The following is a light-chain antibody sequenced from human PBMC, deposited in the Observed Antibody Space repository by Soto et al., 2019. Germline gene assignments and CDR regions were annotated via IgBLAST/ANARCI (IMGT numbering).Light chain of an antibody. J-gene: IGKJ1*01. CDR3: QVYGSWT. V-gene: IGKV3-20*01. Sequence: EIVLTQSPGTLSLSPGERATLSCRASQSVGSSYLVWYQQKPGQAPRLLIYAASSRATGIPDRFSGSGSGTDFTLTISRLEPEDFAVYYCQVYGSWTFGQGTKVDIK. CDR2: AAS. CDR1: QSVGSSY.